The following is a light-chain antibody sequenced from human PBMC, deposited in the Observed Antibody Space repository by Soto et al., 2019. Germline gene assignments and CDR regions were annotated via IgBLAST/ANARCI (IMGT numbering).Light chain of an antibody. CDR1: SSNIGSNT. V-gene: IGLV1-44*01. J-gene: IGLJ7*01. CDR2: SYN. CDR3: AAWDDSLNGAV. Sequence: QAVVTQPPSASGTPGQRVTISCSGSSSNIGSNTVNWCQQLPGTAPRLLVYSYNQRPSGVPDRFSGSKSGTSASLAISGLQSEDEADYYCAAWDDSLNGAVFGGGTQLTVL.